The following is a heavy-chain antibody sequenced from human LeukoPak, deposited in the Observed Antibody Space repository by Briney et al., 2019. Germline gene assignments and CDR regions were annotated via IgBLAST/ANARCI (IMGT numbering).Heavy chain of an antibody. J-gene: IGHJ4*02. V-gene: IGHV3-74*01. CDR3: ASSLIAGGY. Sequence: GGSLRLSCAASGFTFTGYWMHWVRQAPGKGLVWVARINSDGSSTSYADSVKGRFTISRDNAKNTLYLQMNSLRAEDTAVYYCASSLIAGGYWGQGTLVTVSS. CDR2: INSDGSST. CDR1: GFTFTGYW. D-gene: IGHD6-13*01.